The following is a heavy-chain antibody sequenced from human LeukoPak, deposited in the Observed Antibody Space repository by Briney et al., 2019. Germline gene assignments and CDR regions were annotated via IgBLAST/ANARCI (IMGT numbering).Heavy chain of an antibody. CDR2: ISGSGGST. D-gene: IGHD3-22*01. CDR1: GFTFSSYA. CDR3: AKDTPLYYYDSSGSDY. V-gene: IGHV3-23*01. Sequence: GGSLRLSCAASGFTFSSYAMSWVRQAPGKGLEWVSAISGSGGSTYYADSEKGRFTISRDNSKNTLYLQMNSLRAEDTAVYYCAKDTPLYYYDSSGSDYWGQGTLVTVSS. J-gene: IGHJ4*02.